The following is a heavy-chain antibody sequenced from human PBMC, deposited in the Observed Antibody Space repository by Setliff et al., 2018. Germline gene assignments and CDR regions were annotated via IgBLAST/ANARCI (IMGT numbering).Heavy chain of an antibody. CDR3: ARWRVRDSGYYPRLSYMDV. D-gene: IGHD3-22*01. CDR1: GYSFSTYA. CDR2: INTNTGNP. V-gene: IGHV7-4-1*02. Sequence: ASVKVSCKASGYSFSTYAMSWIRQAPGQGLEWMGWINTNTGNPSYAQGFTGRFVFSLDTSVSTAYLQISSLKPEDTAVYYCARWRVRDSGYYPRLSYMDVWGKGTTVTSP. J-gene: IGHJ6*03.